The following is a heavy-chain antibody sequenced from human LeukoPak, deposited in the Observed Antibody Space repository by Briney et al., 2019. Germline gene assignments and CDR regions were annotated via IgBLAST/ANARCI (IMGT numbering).Heavy chain of an antibody. CDR2: IYYSGST. Sequence: PSETLSLTCTVSGGSVSNYYWSWIRQPPGKALEWIGYIYYSGSTNYIPSLKSRVTVSVERSKNQFSLKLSSVTAADTALYYCARVGHYGGNPFDYWGQGTLVTVSS. V-gene: IGHV4-59*02. J-gene: IGHJ4*02. D-gene: IGHD4-23*01. CDR1: GGSVSNYY. CDR3: ARVGHYGGNPFDY.